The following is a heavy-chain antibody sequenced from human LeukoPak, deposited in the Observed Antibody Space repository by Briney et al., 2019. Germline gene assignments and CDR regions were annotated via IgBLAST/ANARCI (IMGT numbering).Heavy chain of an antibody. Sequence: GGSLRLSCAVSGFSFRTYAMSWVRQAPGKGLEWVSAISGSGGSTYYADSVKGRFTISRDNSKNTLYLQMNSLRAEDTAVYYCAKPDKSQVLLWFGELFAYWGQGTLVTVSS. D-gene: IGHD3-10*01. CDR2: ISGSGGST. CDR3: AKPDKSQVLLWFGELFAY. CDR1: GFSFRTYA. J-gene: IGHJ4*02. V-gene: IGHV3-23*01.